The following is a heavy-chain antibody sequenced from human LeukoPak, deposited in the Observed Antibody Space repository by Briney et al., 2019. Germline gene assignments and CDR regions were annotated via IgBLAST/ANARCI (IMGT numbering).Heavy chain of an antibody. D-gene: IGHD1-1*01. Sequence: PSETLSLTCTVSGGSISSSSQHWGWIRHPPGKGLEWLGSIYNSGSTYYNPCLKSRVTISVDTSKNQFSLRLSSVTAADTAVYYCARHPWKWYYDLWGRGTLVTVSS. CDR2: IYNSGST. V-gene: IGHV4-39*01. J-gene: IGHJ2*01. CDR3: ARHPWKWYYDL. CDR1: GGSISSSSQH.